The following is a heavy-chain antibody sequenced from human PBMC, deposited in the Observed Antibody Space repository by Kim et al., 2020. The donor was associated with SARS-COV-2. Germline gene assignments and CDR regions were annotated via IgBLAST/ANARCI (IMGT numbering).Heavy chain of an antibody. J-gene: IGHJ4*02. D-gene: IGHD1-26*01. CDR1: GYTFTTYG. V-gene: IGHV1-3*01. CDR2: INVGNGNT. Sequence: ASVKVSCKASGYTFTTYGMHWVRQAPGQRLEWMGWINVGNGNTKYSEKFQGRVTITRDTSASTAYMEVSSLRSEDTAVYYCARDQGVGDYWGQGALVTVSS. CDR3: ARDQGVGDY.